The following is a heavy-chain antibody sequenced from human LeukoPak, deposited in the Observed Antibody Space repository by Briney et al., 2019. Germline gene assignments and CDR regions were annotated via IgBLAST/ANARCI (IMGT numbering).Heavy chain of an antibody. Sequence: PSETLSLTCAVSGGSISSSNWWSWVRQPPGKGLEWIGEIFHSGSTNYNPSLKSRVTISVDKSKNQFSLKLNSVTAADTAVYYCARHRSKWLQSSFDYWGQGTLVTVSS. J-gene: IGHJ4*02. D-gene: IGHD5-24*01. CDR1: GGSISSSNW. CDR3: ARHRSKWLQSSFDY. V-gene: IGHV4-4*02. CDR2: IFHSGST.